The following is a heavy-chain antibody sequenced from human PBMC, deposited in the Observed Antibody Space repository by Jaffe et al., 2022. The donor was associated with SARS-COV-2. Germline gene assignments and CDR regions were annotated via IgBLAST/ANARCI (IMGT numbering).Heavy chain of an antibody. V-gene: IGHV4-39*01. Sequence: QLQLQESGPGLVKPSETLSLTCTVSGDSVSSSRYHWGWIRQPPGKGLEWIGNIFYGGSSYCSPSLKSRVTISVDTSKNQLSLKLSSVTAADTAVYYCASLRMDSGHYQFDYWGRGTLVTVSS. D-gene: IGHD3-22*01. CDR3: ASLRMDSGHYQFDY. J-gene: IGHJ4*02. CDR2: IFYGGSS. CDR1: GDSVSSSRYH.